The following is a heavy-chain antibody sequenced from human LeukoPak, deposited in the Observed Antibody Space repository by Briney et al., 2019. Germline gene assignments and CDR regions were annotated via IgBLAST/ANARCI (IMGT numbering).Heavy chain of an antibody. CDR1: GGSISSGGYY. D-gene: IGHD2-2*01. Sequence: SETLSLTCTVSGGSISSGGYYWSWIRQPPGKGLEWIGYIYHRGSTYYNPSLKSRVTISVDRSKNQFSLKLSSVTAADTAVYYCARAGCSSTSCSANFDYWGQGTLVTVSS. CDR3: ARAGCSSTSCSANFDY. V-gene: IGHV4-30-2*01. J-gene: IGHJ4*02. CDR2: IYHRGST.